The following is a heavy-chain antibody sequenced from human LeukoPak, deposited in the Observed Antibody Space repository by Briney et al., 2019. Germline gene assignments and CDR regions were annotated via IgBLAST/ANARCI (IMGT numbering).Heavy chain of an antibody. CDR2: ISGSGGST. V-gene: IGHV3-23*01. J-gene: IGHJ5*02. D-gene: IGHD2-8*01. CDR3: AKGRYCTNGVCMRWNWFDP. CDR1: GGTFSSYA. Sequence: ASVKVSCKASGGTFSSYAMSWVRQAPGKGLEWVSAISGSGGSTYYADSVKGRFTISRDNSKNTLYLQMNSLRAEDTAVYYCAKGRYCTNGVCMRWNWFDPWGQGTLVTVSS.